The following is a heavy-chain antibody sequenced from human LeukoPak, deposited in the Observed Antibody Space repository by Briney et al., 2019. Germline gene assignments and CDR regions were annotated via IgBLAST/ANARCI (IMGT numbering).Heavy chain of an antibody. CDR2: ISSTSSNI. V-gene: IGHV3-21*01. D-gene: IGHD5-12*01. CDR1: GFTFGSYS. J-gene: IGHJ3*02. CDR3: ARGGYSGYVTFDI. Sequence: KPGGSLRLSCVASGFTFGSYSMNWVRQAPGKGLEWVSSISSTSSNICYADSVKGRFTISRDNAKNSLYLQMNSLRAEDTAVYYCARGGYSGYVTFDIWGQGTMVTVSS.